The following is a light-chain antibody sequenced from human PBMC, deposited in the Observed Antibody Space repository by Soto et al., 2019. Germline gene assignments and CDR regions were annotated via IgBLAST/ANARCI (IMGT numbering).Light chain of an antibody. Sequence: AIRMTQSPSSLSASTGDRVTITCRAIQGISSYLALYQQNPGKAPKLLIYAASTLQSGVPSRFSGSGSGTDFNLTISCLQSEYFSTYYCQQYYSYAWTFGQGTKVEIK. CDR3: QQYYSYAWT. CDR2: AAS. CDR1: QGISSY. J-gene: IGKJ1*01. V-gene: IGKV1-8*01.